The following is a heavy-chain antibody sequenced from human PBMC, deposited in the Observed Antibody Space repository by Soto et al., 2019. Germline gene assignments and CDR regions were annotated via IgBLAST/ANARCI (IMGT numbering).Heavy chain of an antibody. Sequence: LPETLSLTCTVSGGSISSYYWSWIRQPPGKGLEWIGYIYYSGSTNYNPSLKSRVTISVDTSKNQFSLKLSSVTAADTAVYYCARDLLGRSISSGYYMDVWGKGTTVTVSS. D-gene: IGHD2-21*01. CDR1: GGSISSYY. CDR2: IYYSGST. CDR3: ARDLLGRSISSGYYMDV. J-gene: IGHJ6*03. V-gene: IGHV4-59*01.